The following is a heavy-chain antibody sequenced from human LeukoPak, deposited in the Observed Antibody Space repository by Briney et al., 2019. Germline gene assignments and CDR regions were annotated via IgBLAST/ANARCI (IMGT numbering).Heavy chain of an antibody. CDR2: IYTSGST. CDR3: ARGRPSYGDYGRFDP. D-gene: IGHD4-17*01. J-gene: IGHJ5*02. Sequence: PSQTLSLTCTVSGGSISSGSYYWSWIRQPAGTGLEWIGRIYTSGSTNYNPSLKSRVTISVDTSKNQFSLKLSSVTAADTAVYYCARGRPSYGDYGRFDPWGQGTLVTVSS. V-gene: IGHV4-61*02. CDR1: GGSISSGSYY.